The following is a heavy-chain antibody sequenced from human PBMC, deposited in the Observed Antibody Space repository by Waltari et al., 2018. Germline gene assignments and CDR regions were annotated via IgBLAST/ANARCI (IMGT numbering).Heavy chain of an antibody. V-gene: IGHV4-39*01. Sequence: QLQLQESGPGLVKPSETLSLTCTVSGGSISSSSYYWGWIRTPPGQGLEWIGSIYYSGSTYYNPSLKSRVTISVDTSKNQFSLKLSSVTAADTAVYYCARRRAYCGGDCYSHLYFDYWGQGTLVTVSS. CDR3: ARRRAYCGGDCYSHLYFDY. J-gene: IGHJ4*02. CDR2: IYYSGST. CDR1: GGSISSSSYY. D-gene: IGHD2-21*02.